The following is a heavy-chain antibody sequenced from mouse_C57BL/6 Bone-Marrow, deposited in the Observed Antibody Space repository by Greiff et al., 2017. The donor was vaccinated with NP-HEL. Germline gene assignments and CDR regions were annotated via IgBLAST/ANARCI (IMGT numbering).Heavy chain of an antibody. Sequence: EVQLVESGGGLVQPGGSLKLSCAASGFTFSDYYMYWVRQTPEKRLEWVAYISNGGGSTYYPATVKGRFTISRDNAKNTLYLQMSRLKSEDTAMYYCARRGSSYNYAMDYWGQGTSVTVSS. D-gene: IGHD1-1*01. CDR1: GFTFSDYY. V-gene: IGHV5-12*01. J-gene: IGHJ4*01. CDR3: ARRGSSYNYAMDY. CDR2: ISNGGGST.